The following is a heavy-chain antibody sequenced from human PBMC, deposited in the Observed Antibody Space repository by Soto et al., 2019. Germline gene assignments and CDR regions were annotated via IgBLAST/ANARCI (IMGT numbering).Heavy chain of an antibody. CDR2: ISSSSTTM. CDR1: GFTFSSYS. D-gene: IGHD3-9*01. V-gene: IGHV3-48*01. J-gene: IGHJ4*02. Sequence: EVQLVESGGGLVQPGGSLRISCAASGFTFSSYSMIWVRQAPGKGLEWVSYISSSSTTMYYADSVKGRFTISRDNAKNSLYLQMNSLRAEDTAVYYCARKVRYFDWAPYYFDYWGQGTRVTVSS. CDR3: ARKVRYFDWAPYYFDY.